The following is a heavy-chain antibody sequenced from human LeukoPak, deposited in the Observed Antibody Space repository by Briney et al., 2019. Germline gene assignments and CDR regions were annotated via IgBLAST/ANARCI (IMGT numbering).Heavy chain of an antibody. J-gene: IGHJ4*02. CDR3: ARGYYDFWSGPPDY. D-gene: IGHD3-3*01. Sequence: PGGSLRLSCAASGFSFSNYWMSWVRQAPGEGLEWVANIKQDGSEKYYVDSVKGRFTISRDNAKNSLYLQMNSLRAEDTAVYYCARGYYDFWSGPPDYWGQGTLVTVSS. V-gene: IGHV3-7*01. CDR2: IKQDGSEK. CDR1: GFSFSNYW.